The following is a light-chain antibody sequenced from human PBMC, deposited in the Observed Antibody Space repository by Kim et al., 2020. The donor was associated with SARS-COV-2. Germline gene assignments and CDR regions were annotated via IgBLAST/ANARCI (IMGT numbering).Light chain of an antibody. CDR1: SSDVGGYNY. CDR3: SSYAGSNNLV. Sequence: GQSVTISCTGTSSDVGGYNYVSWYQQHPGKAPKRMLYEVTKRPSGVPDRFSGSKSGNTASLTVSGLQAEDEADYYCSSYAGSNNLVFGGGTQLTVL. J-gene: IGLJ2*01. V-gene: IGLV2-8*01. CDR2: EVT.